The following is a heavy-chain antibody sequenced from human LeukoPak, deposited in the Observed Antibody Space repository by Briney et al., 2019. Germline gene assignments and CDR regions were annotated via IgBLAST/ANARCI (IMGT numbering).Heavy chain of an antibody. CDR1: GGSFSGYY. V-gene: IGHV4-34*01. J-gene: IGHJ2*01. CDR3: ARVRFGFWSGYYPPNWYFDL. CDR2: INHSGST. D-gene: IGHD3-3*01. Sequence: SETLSLTCAVYGGSFSGYYWSWIRQPPGKGLEWIGEINHSGSTNYNPSLKSRVTISVDTSKNQFSLKLSSVTAADTAVYYCARVRFGFWSGYYPPNWYFDLWGRGTLVTVSS.